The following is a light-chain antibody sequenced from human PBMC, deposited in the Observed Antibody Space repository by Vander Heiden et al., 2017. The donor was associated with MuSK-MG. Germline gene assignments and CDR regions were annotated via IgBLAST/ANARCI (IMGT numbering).Light chain of an antibody. CDR1: QSSSSY. CDR2: ASP. Sequence: DIQMTQSTTSLSASVGDRVTITCRASQSSSSYLNWYQQKPGKAPKLLIYASPSLQSGVPSRFSDSGSGTDFTLTISSLQPEDFATYYCQQSDSTRRTFGQGTKLEIK. J-gene: IGKJ2*01. CDR3: QQSDSTRRT. V-gene: IGKV1-39*01.